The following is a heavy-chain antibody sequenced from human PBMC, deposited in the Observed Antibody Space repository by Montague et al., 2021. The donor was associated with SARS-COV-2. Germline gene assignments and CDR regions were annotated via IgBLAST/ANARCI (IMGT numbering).Heavy chain of an antibody. Sequence: SETLSLTCTVSGASAASSDWGWIRQSPGKGLEWIGYFYSVGSTDYNPSLKSRATISRDTSKNQFSLKVRSVTAADTAVYYCARETRTADAFDIWGQGTMVTVSS. CDR3: ARETRTADAFDI. CDR2: FYSVGST. V-gene: IGHV4-59*02. J-gene: IGHJ3*02. D-gene: IGHD1-14*01. CDR1: GASAASSD.